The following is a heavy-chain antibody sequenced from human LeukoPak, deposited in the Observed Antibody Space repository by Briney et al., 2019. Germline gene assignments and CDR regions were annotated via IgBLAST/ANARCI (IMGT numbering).Heavy chain of an antibody. Sequence: GGSLRLSCAASGFTFSSEWMSWVRQAPGKGLEWVANIKQDGSEKYYVDSVKGRFTISRDNAKNSLYLQMNSLRAEDTAVYYCARESYDSSGSDYWGQGTLVTVSS. CDR2: IKQDGSEK. V-gene: IGHV3-7*01. J-gene: IGHJ4*02. CDR1: GFTFSSEW. D-gene: IGHD3-22*01. CDR3: ARESYDSSGSDY.